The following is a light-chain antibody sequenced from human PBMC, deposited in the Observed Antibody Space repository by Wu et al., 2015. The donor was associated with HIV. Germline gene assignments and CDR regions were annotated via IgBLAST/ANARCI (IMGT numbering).Light chain of an antibody. CDR2: APS. CDR1: QGLTSR. Sequence: DIQLTQSPSFVSASVGDRVTITCRASQGLTSRLAWYQQKPGKAPNLLIYAPSTLQSGVPSRFSGSGWTTEFTLTIDGLQREDFGIYFCQQLKAYPLTFGQGTTVEI. V-gene: IGKV1-9*01. J-gene: IGKJ2*01. CDR3: QQLKAYPLT.